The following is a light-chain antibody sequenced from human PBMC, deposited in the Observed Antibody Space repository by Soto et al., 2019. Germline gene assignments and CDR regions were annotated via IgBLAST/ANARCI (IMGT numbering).Light chain of an antibody. CDR2: LEGSGSY. CDR3: ETWDSNTRV. V-gene: IGLV4-60*03. CDR1: SGHSSYI. J-gene: IGLJ2*01. Sequence: QSVLTQSSSASASLGSSVKLTCTLSSGHSSYIIAWHQQQPGKAPRYLMKLEGSGSYNKGSGVPDRFSGSSSGADRYLTISHLQSEDEADYYCETWDSNTRVFGGGTKVTV.